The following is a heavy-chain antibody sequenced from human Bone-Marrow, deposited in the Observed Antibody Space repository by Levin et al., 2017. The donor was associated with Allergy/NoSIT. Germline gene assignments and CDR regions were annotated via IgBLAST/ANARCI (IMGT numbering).Heavy chain of an antibody. CDR1: GYSINSAYS. CDR3: ASMTTVTKTYYFDY. Sequence: PSETLSLTCDVSGYSINSAYSWGWVRQPPGKGLEWIGSIYSTDDTYYSPSLKSRVTISKRPSKNQFSPKLTSVTAADTAVYYCASMTTVTKTYYFDYWGQGTLVTVSS. J-gene: IGHJ4*02. V-gene: IGHV4-38-2*01. D-gene: IGHD4-17*01. CDR2: IYSTDDT.